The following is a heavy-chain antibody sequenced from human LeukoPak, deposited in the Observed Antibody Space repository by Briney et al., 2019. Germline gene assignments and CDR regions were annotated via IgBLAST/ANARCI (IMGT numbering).Heavy chain of an antibody. V-gene: IGHV4-61*01. CDR1: GGSISSNTYY. Sequence: SQTLSLTCTVSGGSISSNTYYWSWIRQPPGKRLEWIGHIYYSGSTNYNPSLKRRVTISVDTSKNQFSLKLSSVTAADTAVYYCASRSSIWSGYQDTLYYFDSWGQGTLVTVSS. CDR3: ASRSSIWSGYQDTLYYFDS. D-gene: IGHD3-3*01. J-gene: IGHJ4*02. CDR2: IYYSGST.